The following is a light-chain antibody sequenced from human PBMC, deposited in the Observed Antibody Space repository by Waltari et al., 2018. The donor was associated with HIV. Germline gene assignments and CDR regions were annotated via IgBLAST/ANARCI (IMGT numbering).Light chain of an antibody. Sequence: QSVLTQPPPMSGAPGQTVTIPCTGSSSNIGAGSDVHWYQQVPGRAPRLLIHANYNRPPGVPERFSASKSGTSASLTISGLQAEDDADYFCQSFDIRLRGWVFGGGARVTVL. CDR3: QSFDIRLRGWV. V-gene: IGLV1-40*01. CDR2: ANY. J-gene: IGLJ3*02. CDR1: SSNIGAGSD.